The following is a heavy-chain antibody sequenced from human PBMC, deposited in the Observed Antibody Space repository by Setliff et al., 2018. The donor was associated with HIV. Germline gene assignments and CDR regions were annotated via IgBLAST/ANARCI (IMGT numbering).Heavy chain of an antibody. CDR2: IYENDYT. Sequence: PSETLSFTCIVSGGSMNNYYWNWVRQTPGKGLEWIGYIYENDYTHYTVSLRSRVTISMDTSKNQFSLTLRSVTAADRAIYYCARAQMHRGVVAWSLYYFDYWGQGALVTVS. D-gene: IGHD3-10*01. CDR3: ARAQMHRGVVAWSLYYFDY. CDR1: GGSMNNYY. V-gene: IGHV4-59*01. J-gene: IGHJ4*02.